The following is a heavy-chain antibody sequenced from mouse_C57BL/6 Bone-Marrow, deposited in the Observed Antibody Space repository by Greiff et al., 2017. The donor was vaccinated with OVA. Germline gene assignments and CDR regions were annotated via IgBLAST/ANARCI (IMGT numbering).Heavy chain of an antibody. CDR2: ISSGGDYI. Sequence: EVMLVESGEGLVKPGGSLKLSCAASGFTFSSYAMSWVRQTPEKRLEWVAYISSGGDYINYADTVKGRVTISRDNARNTLYLQMSTLKAEDTAMYYCTRLLDAMDYWGQGTSVTVSS. D-gene: IGHD2-1*01. J-gene: IGHJ4*01. CDR3: TRLLDAMDY. V-gene: IGHV5-9-1*02. CDR1: GFTFSSYA.